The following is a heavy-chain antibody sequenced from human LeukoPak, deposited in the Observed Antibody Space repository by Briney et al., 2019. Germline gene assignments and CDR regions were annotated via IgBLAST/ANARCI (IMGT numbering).Heavy chain of an antibody. J-gene: IGHJ4*02. CDR1: GGSISSSSYY. D-gene: IGHD6-19*01. V-gene: IGHV4-39*07. CDR2: IYYTGST. Sequence: SETLSLTCTVSGGSISSSSYYWGWIRQPPGKGLEWIGSIYYTGSTYYNPSLKSRVTISVDTSKNQFSLKLSSVTAADTAVYYCARVRGSSGWFDYWGQGTLVTVSS. CDR3: ARVRGSSGWFDY.